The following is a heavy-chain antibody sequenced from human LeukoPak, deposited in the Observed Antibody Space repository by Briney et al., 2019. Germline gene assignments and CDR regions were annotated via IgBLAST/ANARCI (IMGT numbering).Heavy chain of an antibody. D-gene: IGHD5-24*01. V-gene: IGHV3-15*05. CDR2: IKSKTDGGTT. J-gene: IGHJ6*03. CDR1: GFTFSNAW. CDR3: ARVPPPFTMYYMDV. Sequence: GGSLRLSCAASGFTFSNAWMSWVRQAPGKGLEWVGRIKSKTDGGTTDYAAPVKGRFTISRDDSKNTLYLQMNSLRAEDTAIYFCARVPPPFTMYYMDVWGKGTPVIVSS.